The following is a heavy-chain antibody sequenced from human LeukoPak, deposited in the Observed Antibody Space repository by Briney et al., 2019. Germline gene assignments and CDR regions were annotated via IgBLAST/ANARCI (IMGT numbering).Heavy chain of an antibody. CDR3: ARDKLIWEGGYNSEGVFNYYYMDV. CDR1: GGSIGSYF. V-gene: IGHV4-59*12. J-gene: IGHJ6*03. CDR2: IYYSGST. Sequence: PSETLSLTCTASGGSIGSYFWSWIRQPPGKGLEWIGYIYYSGSTNYNPSLKSRVTITVDTSKNQFSLKLSSVTAADTAVYYCARDKLIWEGGYNSEGVFNYYYMDVWGKGTTVTVSS. D-gene: IGHD5-24*01.